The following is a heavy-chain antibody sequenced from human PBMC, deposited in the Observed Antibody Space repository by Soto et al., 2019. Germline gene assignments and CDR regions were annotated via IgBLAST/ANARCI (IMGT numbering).Heavy chain of an antibody. CDR2: INPNSGGT. CDR3: ATTTNNIYYGMDV. V-gene: IGHV1-2*02. J-gene: IGHJ6*02. Sequence: VASVKVSCKASGYTFTGYYVHWVRQAPGQGLEWMGWINPNSGGTNYAQKFQGRVAMTRDTSISTAYMELSRLRSDDTAVYYCATTTNNIYYGMDVWGQGTTVTVSS. D-gene: IGHD1-1*01. CDR1: GYTFTGYY.